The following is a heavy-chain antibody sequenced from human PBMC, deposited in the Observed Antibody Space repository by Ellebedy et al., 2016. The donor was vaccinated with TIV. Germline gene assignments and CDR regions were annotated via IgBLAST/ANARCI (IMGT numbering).Heavy chain of an antibody. V-gene: IGHV1-46*01. CDR3: AAGERFPGGMDV. CDR2: INPSGGST. J-gene: IGHJ6*02. CDR1: GYTFTSYY. Sequence: ASVKVSXXASGYTFTSYYMHWVRQAPGQGLEWMGIINPSGGSTSYAQKFQGRVTMTRDTSTSTVYMELSSLRSEDTAVYYCAAGERFPGGMDVWGQGTTVTVSS. D-gene: IGHD3-3*01.